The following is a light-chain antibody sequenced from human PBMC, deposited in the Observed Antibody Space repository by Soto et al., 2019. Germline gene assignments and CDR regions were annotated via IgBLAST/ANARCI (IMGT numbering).Light chain of an antibody. CDR3: MQSLQTPLT. CDR1: QSVNNKY. V-gene: IGKV3-20*01. Sequence: EMVLTQSPGSLSLSPGERATLSCRASQSVNNKYLAWYQQKPGQAPSLLISCVSSRATCIPDRFSGSGSGTDFTLKISTVQAEAVAVYYCMQSLQTPLTLGGWTKV. J-gene: IGKJ4*01. CDR2: CVS.